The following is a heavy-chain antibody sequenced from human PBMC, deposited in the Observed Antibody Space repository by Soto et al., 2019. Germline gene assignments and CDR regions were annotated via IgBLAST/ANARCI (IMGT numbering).Heavy chain of an antibody. CDR1: GASINSTSFY. V-gene: IGHV4-39*01. CDR2: IFHSGRT. CDR3: VRQASKVWGAYPQATNC. J-gene: IGHJ4*02. Sequence: QLQLQESGPGLVKSSETLSLTCTVSGASINSTSFYWGWIRQPPGKGLEWIGSIFHSGRTHYNPSLKSRVTLSVDTSRSQVSLEVGSVTAADTAVYYCVRQASKVWGAYPQATNCWGQGTLVTVSS. D-gene: IGHD3-16*02.